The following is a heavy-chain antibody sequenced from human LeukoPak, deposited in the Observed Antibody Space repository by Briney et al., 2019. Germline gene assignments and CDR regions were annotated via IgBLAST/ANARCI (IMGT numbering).Heavy chain of an antibody. J-gene: IGHJ4*02. Sequence: GGSLRLSCAASGFTFSSYAMHWVRQAPGKGLEYVSAISSNGGSTYYANSVKGRFTISRDNSKNTLYLQMGSLRAEDMAVYYCARGDSSGWSLNGVFDYWGQGTLVTVSS. D-gene: IGHD6-19*01. CDR2: ISSNGGST. CDR1: GFTFSSYA. V-gene: IGHV3-64*01. CDR3: ARGDSSGWSLNGVFDY.